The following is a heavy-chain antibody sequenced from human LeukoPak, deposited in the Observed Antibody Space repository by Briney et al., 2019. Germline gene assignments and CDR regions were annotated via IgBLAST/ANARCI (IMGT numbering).Heavy chain of an antibody. CDR1: GGSISSYY. V-gene: IGHV4-59*01. Sequence: SETLSLTCTVSGGSISSYYWSCIRQPPGKGLEWIGYIYYSGSTNYNPSLKSRVTISVDTSKNQFSLKLSSVTAADTAVYYCARGGPSNYYDSSGYSFDPWGQGTLVTVSS. CDR3: ARGGPSNYYDSSGYSFDP. CDR2: IYYSGST. J-gene: IGHJ5*02. D-gene: IGHD3-22*01.